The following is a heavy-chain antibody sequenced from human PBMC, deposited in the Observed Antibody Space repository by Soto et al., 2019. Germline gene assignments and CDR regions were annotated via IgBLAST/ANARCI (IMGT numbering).Heavy chain of an antibody. Sequence: GGSLRLSCAASGFTFSSYAMSWVRQAPGKGLEWVSAISGSGGSTYYADSVKGRFTISRDNSKNTLYLQMNSLRAEDTAVYYCAKDDRRTYDFWSGYSFDYWGQGTLVTVSS. CDR1: GFTFSSYA. J-gene: IGHJ4*02. CDR2: ISGSGGST. CDR3: AKDDRRTYDFWSGYSFDY. V-gene: IGHV3-23*01. D-gene: IGHD3-3*01.